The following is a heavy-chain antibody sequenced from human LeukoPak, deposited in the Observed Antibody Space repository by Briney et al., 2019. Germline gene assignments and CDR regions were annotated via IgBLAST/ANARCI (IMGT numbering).Heavy chain of an antibody. D-gene: IGHD5-18*01. Sequence: GGSLRLSCAASGFTFSTFAMIWVRQPPGKGLEWVSSIFPSGREIHYADSVRGRFTISRDNSKSILSLQMNSLIAEDTAIYYCATYRQVLLPFESWGQGTLVTVSS. J-gene: IGHJ4*02. V-gene: IGHV3-23*01. CDR1: GFTFSTFA. CDR3: ATYRQVLLPFES. CDR2: IFPSGREI.